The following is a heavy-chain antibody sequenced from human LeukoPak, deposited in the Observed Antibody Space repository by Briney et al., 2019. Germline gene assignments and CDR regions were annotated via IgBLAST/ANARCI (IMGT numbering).Heavy chain of an antibody. V-gene: IGHV4-31*03. CDR3: ARDYYGGNPGYYFDH. Sequence: SETLSLTCTVSGGSISSGGYYWSWIRQHPGKGLEWIGCIYFSGSTYYNPPLKSRVTISVDTSKNQFSLQLSSVTAADTAVYYCARDYYGGNPGYYFDHWGQGTLATVSS. CDR1: GGSISSGGYY. J-gene: IGHJ4*02. D-gene: IGHD4-23*01. CDR2: IYFSGST.